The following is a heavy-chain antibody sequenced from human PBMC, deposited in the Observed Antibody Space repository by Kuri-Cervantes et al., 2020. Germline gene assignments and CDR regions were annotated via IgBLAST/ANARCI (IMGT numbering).Heavy chain of an antibody. D-gene: IGHD4-17*01. CDR2: IYHSGST. V-gene: IGHV4-4*02. J-gene: IGHJ2*01. CDR3: ARNREYGNWYFDL. Sequence: GSLRLSCAVSVGSIGSSNWWSWVRQPPGKGLEWIGEIYHSGSTNYNPSLKSRVTMSVDTSKNQFSLKLSPVTAADSAMYYCARNREYGNWYFDLWGRGSLVTVSS. CDR1: VGSIGSSNW.